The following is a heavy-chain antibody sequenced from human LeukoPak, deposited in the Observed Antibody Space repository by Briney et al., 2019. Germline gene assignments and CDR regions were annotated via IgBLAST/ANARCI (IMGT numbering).Heavy chain of an antibody. D-gene: IGHD3-22*01. V-gene: IGHV4-39*01. CDR2: IYYSGST. J-gene: IGHJ4*02. CDR3: ARPGEVYYYDSSGYPAHYSDY. CDR1: GGSIYNSAYH. Sequence: PSETLSLTCSVSGGSIYNSAYHWGWIRQPPGKGLEWIGSIYYSGSTYYNPSLKSRVTISVDTSKNQFSLKLSSVTAADTAVYYCARPGEVYYYDSSGYPAHYSDYWGQGTLVTVSS.